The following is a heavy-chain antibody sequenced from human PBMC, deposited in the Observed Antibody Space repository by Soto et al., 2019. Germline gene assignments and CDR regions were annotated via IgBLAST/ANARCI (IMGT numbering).Heavy chain of an antibody. CDR2: TYYRSKWYN. Sequence: QTLSLTCVISGDSVSSNLASWSWIRQSPSRGLEWLGRTYYRSKWYNDYAVSVKSRITINPDTSKNQFSLQLNSVTPEDTAVYYCARSARVELGIFGMDVWGQGTTVTVSS. CDR3: ARSARVELGIFGMDV. D-gene: IGHD7-27*01. J-gene: IGHJ6*02. V-gene: IGHV6-1*01. CDR1: GDSVSSNLAS.